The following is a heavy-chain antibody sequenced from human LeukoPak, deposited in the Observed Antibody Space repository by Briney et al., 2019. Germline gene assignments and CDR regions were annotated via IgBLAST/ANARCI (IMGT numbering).Heavy chain of an antibody. V-gene: IGHV4-38-2*01. CDR3: ASYYASGVSAYNYHGMDV. Sequence: SETLSLTCAVSGHSISTGYYWGWIRQPPGKGLEWIGSMSHNRGTYYNPSLKSRVTISMDTSKNQISLRPTSVTAADTAVYYCASYYASGVSAYNYHGMDVWGKGTTVTVSS. J-gene: IGHJ6*04. D-gene: IGHD3-10*01. CDR2: MSHNRGT. CDR1: GHSISTGYY.